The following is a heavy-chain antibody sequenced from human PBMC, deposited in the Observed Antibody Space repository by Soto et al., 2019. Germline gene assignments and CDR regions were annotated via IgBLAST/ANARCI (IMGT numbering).Heavy chain of an antibody. J-gene: IGHJ4*02. CDR2: IHYSGST. D-gene: IGHD4-17*01. CDR1: GGSINNYY. V-gene: IGHV4-59*01. CDR3: ARQTRGTYGGYLDS. Sequence: ETLSLTCTVSGGSINNYYWSWIRQPPGKGLEWIAYIHYSGSTKYNPSLQARGTISVDTSKNQLSLKLNSVTAEDTAIYFCARQTRGTYGGYLDSWGQGTLVTVSS.